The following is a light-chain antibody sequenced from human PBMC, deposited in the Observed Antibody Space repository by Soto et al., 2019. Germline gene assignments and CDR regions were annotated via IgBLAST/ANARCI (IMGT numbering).Light chain of an antibody. CDR2: AAS. CDR3: QQYGTSPRT. J-gene: IGKJ1*01. CDR1: QSVLYSPNNKNY. Sequence: DIVMTQSPDSLAVSLGERATINCKSSQSVLYSPNNKNYLAWYQQRPGQAPRLLIYAASSRATGIPDRFSGSGSGTDFTLTISRLEPEDFAVYYCQQYGTSPRTFGQGTKVDIK. V-gene: IGKV4-1*01.